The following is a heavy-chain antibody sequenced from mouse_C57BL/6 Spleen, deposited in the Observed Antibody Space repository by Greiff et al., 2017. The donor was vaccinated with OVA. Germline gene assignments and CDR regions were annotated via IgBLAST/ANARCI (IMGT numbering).Heavy chain of an antibody. V-gene: IGHV1-54*01. CDR1: GYAFTNYL. D-gene: IGHD2-3*01. Sequence: QVQLKESGAELVRPGTSVKVSCKASGYAFTNYLIEWVKQRPGQGLEWIGVINPGSGGTNYNEKFKGKATLTADKSSSTAYMQLSSLTSEDSAVYFCARSSDGYYAMDYWGQGTSVTVSS. CDR3: ARSSDGYYAMDY. CDR2: INPGSGGT. J-gene: IGHJ4*01.